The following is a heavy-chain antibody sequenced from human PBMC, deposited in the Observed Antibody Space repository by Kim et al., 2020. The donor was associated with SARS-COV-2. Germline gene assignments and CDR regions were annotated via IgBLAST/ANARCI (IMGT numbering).Heavy chain of an antibody. Sequence: SETLSLTCTVSGGSISSSSYYWGWIRQPPGKGLEWIGSIYYSGSTYYNPSLKSRVTISVDTSKNQFSLKLSSVTAADTAVYYCARLVRPTFGGVIGARFDYWGQGTLVTVSS. D-gene: IGHD3-16*02. CDR1: GGSISSSSYY. CDR3: ARLVRPTFGGVIGARFDY. J-gene: IGHJ4*02. V-gene: IGHV4-39*01. CDR2: IYYSGST.